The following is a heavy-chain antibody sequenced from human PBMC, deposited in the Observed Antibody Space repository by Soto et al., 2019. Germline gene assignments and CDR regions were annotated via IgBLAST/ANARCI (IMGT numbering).Heavy chain of an antibody. J-gene: IGHJ6*02. Sequence: SETLSLTCTVSGGSISSYYWSWIRQPPGKGLEWIGYIYYSGSTNYNPSLKSRVTISVDTSKNQFSLKLSSVTAADTAVYYCARDRSITIFGVVIANGMDVWGQGTTVTVSS. CDR1: GGSISSYY. V-gene: IGHV4-59*01. CDR2: IYYSGST. CDR3: ARDRSITIFGVVIANGMDV. D-gene: IGHD3-3*01.